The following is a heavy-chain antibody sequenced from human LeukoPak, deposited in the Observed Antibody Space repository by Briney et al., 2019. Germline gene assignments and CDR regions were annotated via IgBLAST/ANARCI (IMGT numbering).Heavy chain of an antibody. CDR3: ARGCRPYYYDSSGPTYYYYMDV. J-gene: IGHJ6*03. CDR1: GYTFTSYD. D-gene: IGHD3-22*01. Sequence: VASVKVSCKASGYTFTSYDINWVRQAPGQGLEWMGWMNPNSGNTGYAQKFQGRVTMTRNTSISTAYMELSSLRSEDTALYYCARGCRPYYYDSSGPTYYYYMDVWGKGTTVTVSS. CDR2: MNPNSGNT. V-gene: IGHV1-8*01.